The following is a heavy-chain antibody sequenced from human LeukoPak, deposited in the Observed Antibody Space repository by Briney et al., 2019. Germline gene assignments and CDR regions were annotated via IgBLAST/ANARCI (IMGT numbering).Heavy chain of an antibody. CDR3: ARDITRDY. CDR2: ISSSSSTI. V-gene: IGHV3-48*02. J-gene: IGHJ4*02. CDR1: GFTFSSYS. Sequence: GGSLRLSCAASGFTFSSYSMNWVRQAPGKGLEWVSYISSSSSTIYYADSVKGRFTISRDNAKNSLYLQRNSLRDEDMAVYYCARDITRDYWGQGTLVTVSS.